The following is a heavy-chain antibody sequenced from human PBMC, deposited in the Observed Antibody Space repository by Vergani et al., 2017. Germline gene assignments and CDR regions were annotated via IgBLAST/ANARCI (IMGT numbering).Heavy chain of an antibody. CDR3: AKDHHATSYYYYYMDV. CDR2: ISSSSSYI. V-gene: IGHV3-21*01. Sequence: EVQLVESGGGLVKPGGSLRLSCAASGFTFSSYSMNWVRQAPGKGLEWVSSISSSSSYIYYADSVKGRFTISRDNAKNSLYLQMNSLRAEDTAVYYCAKDHHATSYYYYYMDVWGKGTTVTVSS. J-gene: IGHJ6*03. CDR1: GFTFSSYS.